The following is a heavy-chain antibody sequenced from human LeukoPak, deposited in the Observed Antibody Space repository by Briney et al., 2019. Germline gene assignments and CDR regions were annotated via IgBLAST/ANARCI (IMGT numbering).Heavy chain of an antibody. J-gene: IGHJ6*03. CDR1: GGTFSSYA. CDR2: IIPIFGTA. V-gene: IGHV1-69*05. CDR3: ARQGVTAAENNYFYYYMDF. D-gene: IGHD6-13*01. Sequence: ASVKVSCKASGGTFSSYAISWVRQAPGQGREWMGGIIPIFGTANYAQKFQGRVTMTTDTSTSTAYMELRSLRSDDTAVYYCARQGVTAAENNYFYYYMDFWGKGTTVTVSS.